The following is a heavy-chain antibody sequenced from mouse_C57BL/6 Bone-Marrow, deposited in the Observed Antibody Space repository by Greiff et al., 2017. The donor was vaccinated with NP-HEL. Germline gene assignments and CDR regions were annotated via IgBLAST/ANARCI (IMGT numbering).Heavy chain of an antibody. J-gene: IGHJ3*01. V-gene: IGHV14-4*01. CDR2: IDPENGDT. Sequence: EVQLQQSGAELVRPGASVKLSCTASGFNIKDDYMHWVKQRPEQGLEWIGWIDPENGDTEYASKFQGKATITADTSSNTAYLQLSSLTSEDTAVYYCTTPGTRGPWFAYWGQGTLVTVSA. CDR1: GFNIKDDY. D-gene: IGHD4-1*01. CDR3: TTPGTRGPWFAY.